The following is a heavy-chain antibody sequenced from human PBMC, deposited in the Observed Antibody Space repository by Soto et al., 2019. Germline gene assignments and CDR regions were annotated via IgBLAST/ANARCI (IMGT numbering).Heavy chain of an antibody. CDR2: IRSKAYGGTT. CDR3: TSPRAVAVAASYYFDY. D-gene: IGHD6-19*01. V-gene: IGHV3-49*03. J-gene: IGHJ4*02. CDR1: GFTFGDYA. Sequence: GGSLRLSCTAPGFTFGDYAMSWFRQAPGKGLEWVGFIRSKAYGGTTEYAASVKGRFTISRDDSKSIAYLQMNSLKTEDTAVYYCTSPRAVAVAASYYFDYWGQGTLVTVSS.